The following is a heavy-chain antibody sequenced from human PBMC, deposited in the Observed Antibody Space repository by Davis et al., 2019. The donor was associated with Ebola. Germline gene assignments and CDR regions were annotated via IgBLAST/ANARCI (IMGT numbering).Heavy chain of an antibody. J-gene: IGHJ5*02. CDR1: GLIFDDYA. Sequence: SLKISCGSSGLIFDDYAMHWFRHVPGKGLEWVSGITSDNAGLGYADSVKGRFTISRDNAKDSLNLQMNSLRTEDTAFYYCAKDFHGSGSYIDAWGQGTLVAVSS. V-gene: IGHV3-9*01. CDR3: AKDFHGSGSYIDA. CDR2: ITSDNAGL. D-gene: IGHD3-10*01.